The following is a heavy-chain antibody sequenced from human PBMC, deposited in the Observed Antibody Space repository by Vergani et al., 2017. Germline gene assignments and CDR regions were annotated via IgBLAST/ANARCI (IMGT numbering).Heavy chain of an antibody. CDR3: ARLERPMGYSSSSGSGDY. CDR2: ISAYNGNT. V-gene: IGHV1-18*04. J-gene: IGHJ4*02. CDR1: GYTFTSYG. D-gene: IGHD6-6*01. Sequence: QVQLVQSGAEVKKPGASVKVSCKASGYTFTSYGISWVRQAPGQGLEWMGWISAYNGNTNYAQKLQGRVTMTTDTSTSTAYMELSRLRSDDTAVYYCARLERPMGYSSSSGSGDYWGQGTLVTVSS.